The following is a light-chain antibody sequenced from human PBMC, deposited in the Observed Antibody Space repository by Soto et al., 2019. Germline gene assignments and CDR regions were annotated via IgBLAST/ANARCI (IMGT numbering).Light chain of an antibody. Sequence: QSGLTQPASVSGSPGQSITISCTGTMNDIGTYTYVSWYQHHPGKAPKLLIYEVSDRPSGVSNRFSGSKSGNTASLTISGLQAEDEADYYCSSYTNSIAVCGVGTKLTVL. CDR3: SSYTNSIAV. CDR1: MNDIGTYTY. V-gene: IGLV2-14*01. CDR2: EVS. J-gene: IGLJ3*02.